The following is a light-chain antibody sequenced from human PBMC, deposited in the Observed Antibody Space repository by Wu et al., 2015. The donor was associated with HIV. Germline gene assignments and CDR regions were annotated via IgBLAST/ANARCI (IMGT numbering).Light chain of an antibody. Sequence: EIVLTQSPGTLSLSPGERATLSCRASQSVRSDYLGWYQQRPGQAPRLLIYGASSRVTGIPDRFSGSGSGTDFSLTISRLEPEDFAVYYCQQYGSSSYTFGQGTKLEIK. CDR1: QSVRSDY. J-gene: IGKJ2*01. V-gene: IGKV3-20*01. CDR2: GAS. CDR3: QQYGSSSYT.